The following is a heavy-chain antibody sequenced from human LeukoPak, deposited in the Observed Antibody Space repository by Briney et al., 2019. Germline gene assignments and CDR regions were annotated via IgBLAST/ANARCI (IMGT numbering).Heavy chain of an antibody. CDR3: ARIPTPRYYYYGMDV. Sequence: GGSLRLSCAASGFTFSSYWMSWVRQAPGKGLEWVADIKQDGSEKYYVDSVKGRFTISRDNAKNSLYLQMNSLRAEDTAVYYCARIPTPRYYYYGMDVWGQGTTVTVSS. CDR2: IKQDGSEK. D-gene: IGHD2-2*02. J-gene: IGHJ6*02. V-gene: IGHV3-7*01. CDR1: GFTFSSYW.